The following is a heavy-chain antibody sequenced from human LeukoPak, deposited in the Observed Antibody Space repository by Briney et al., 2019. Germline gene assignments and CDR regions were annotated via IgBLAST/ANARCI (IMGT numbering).Heavy chain of an antibody. CDR3: ARTVSSAGWSDDAFDI. J-gene: IGHJ3*02. Sequence: GGSLRLSCAASGFTFDDYGMSWARQAPGRGLEWVSGINWDGGSTGYADSVKGRFTISRDNAKNFLYLQMNSLRAEDTALYYCARTVSSAGWSDDAFDIWGQGTMVTVSS. D-gene: IGHD6-19*01. V-gene: IGHV3-20*04. CDR1: GFTFDDYG. CDR2: INWDGGST.